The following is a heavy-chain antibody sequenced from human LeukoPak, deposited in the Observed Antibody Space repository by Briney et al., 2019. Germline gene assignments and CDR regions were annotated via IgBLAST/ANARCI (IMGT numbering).Heavy chain of an antibody. V-gene: IGHV1-69*05. CDR3: ASSVEMATINFDY. J-gene: IGHJ4*02. CDR1: GGTFSSYA. CDR2: IIPIFGTA. D-gene: IGHD5-24*01. Sequence: SVKVSCKASGGTFSSYAISWVRQAPGQGLEWMGRIIPIFGTANYAQKFQGRVTITTDESTSTAYMELSSLRSEDTAVYSCASSVEMATINFDYWGQGTLVTVSS.